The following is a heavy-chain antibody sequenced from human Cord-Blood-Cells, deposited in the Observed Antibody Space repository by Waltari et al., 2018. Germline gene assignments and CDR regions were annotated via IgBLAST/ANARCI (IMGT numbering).Heavy chain of an antibody. CDR1: GHTFPPYF. Sequence: QVQLEQAAAEVKKPRASVEASFQASGHTFPPYFLQWLRQSVRQGLEWEGIINPSGGSTSYAQKFQGRVNMTRDTSTSTVYMELSSLRSEDAAVYYCARDGATTSYYYGRDVWGQGTTVTVSS. V-gene: IGHV1-46*01. D-gene: IGHD4-4*01. CDR2: INPSGGST. J-gene: IGHJ6*02. CDR3: ARDGATTSYYYGRDV.